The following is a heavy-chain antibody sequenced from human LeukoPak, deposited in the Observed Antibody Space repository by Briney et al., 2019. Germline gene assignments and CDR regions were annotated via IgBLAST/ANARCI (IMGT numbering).Heavy chain of an antibody. CDR1: GCTVSRNY. CDR2: IYSGGST. D-gene: IGHD3-10*01. J-gene: IGHJ6*02. V-gene: IGHV3-66*01. Sequence: GGALRLSCAASGCTVSRNYMSWVRQAPGKGLEWVSVIYSGGSTYYADSVKGRFTISRDNSKNTLYLQMNSLRAEDTAVYYCARDLGFGESLIYYYYGMDIWGQGTTVTVSS. CDR3: ARDLGFGESLIYYYYGMDI.